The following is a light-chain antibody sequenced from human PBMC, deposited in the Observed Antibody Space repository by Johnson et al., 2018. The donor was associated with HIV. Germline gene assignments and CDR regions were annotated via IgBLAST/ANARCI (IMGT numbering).Light chain of an antibody. CDR2: ENN. J-gene: IGLJ1*01. CDR1: SSNIGNNY. Sequence: QSVLTQPPSVSAAPGQKVTISCSGSSSNIGNNYVSCYQQLPGTAPKLLIYENNKRPSGIPDRFSGSKSGTSATLGITGLQTGDEADYYCGTWDDSLSTGGVFGAGTKVTVL. CDR3: GTWDDSLSTGGV. V-gene: IGLV1-51*02.